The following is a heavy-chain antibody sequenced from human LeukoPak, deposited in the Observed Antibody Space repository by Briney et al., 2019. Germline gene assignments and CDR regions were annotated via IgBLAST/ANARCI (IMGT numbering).Heavy chain of an antibody. CDR1: GGSISGYY. CDR2: IYYSGST. CDR3: ARKVDDYFDY. J-gene: IGHJ4*02. Sequence: SETLSLTCTVSGGSISGYYWSWIRQPPGKGLDWIGYIYYSGSTNYNPSLKSRVTISVDTSKNQFSLNLSSVTAADTAVYYCARKVDDYFDYWGQGTLVTVSS. V-gene: IGHV4-59*01.